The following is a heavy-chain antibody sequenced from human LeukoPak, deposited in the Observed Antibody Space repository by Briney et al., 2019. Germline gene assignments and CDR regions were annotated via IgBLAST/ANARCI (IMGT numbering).Heavy chain of an antibody. J-gene: IGHJ4*02. D-gene: IGHD6-19*01. Sequence: GGSLRHSCAASGFTFSNAWMSWVRQAPGKGLGWVGRIKSKTDGGTTDYAAPVKGRFTISRDDSKNTLYLQMNSLKTEDTAVYFCATGQWLILYYWGQGTLVTVSS. CDR2: IKSKTDGGTT. CDR3: ATGQWLILYY. CDR1: GFTFSNAW. V-gene: IGHV3-15*01.